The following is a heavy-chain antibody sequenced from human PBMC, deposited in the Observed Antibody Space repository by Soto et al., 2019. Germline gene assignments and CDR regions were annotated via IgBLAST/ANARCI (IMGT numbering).Heavy chain of an antibody. D-gene: IGHD3-10*01. J-gene: IGHJ5*02. CDR3: ARHRRTMVRGVIREIMDNWFDP. Sequence: PSETLSLTCAVSGGYISSSAWWSWVRQPPGGGLEWIGEISQSEGTNYNASLWSRVTISIDNSKNHLSLKLASATAADTAVYYCARHRRTMVRGVIREIMDNWFDPWGQGTLVTVSS. V-gene: IGHV4-4*02. CDR2: ISQSEGT. CDR1: GGYISSSAW.